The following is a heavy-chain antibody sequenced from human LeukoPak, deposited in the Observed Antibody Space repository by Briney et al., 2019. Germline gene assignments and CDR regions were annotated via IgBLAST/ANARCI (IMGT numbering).Heavy chain of an antibody. Sequence: GGSLRLSCAASGFTFSSYAMNWVRQAPGKGLEWVSYISSSGSTIYYADSVKGRFTISRDNAKNSLYLQMNSLRAEDTAVYYCARDLSLYCSGGSCYSLNYWGQGTLVTVSS. V-gene: IGHV3-48*04. D-gene: IGHD2-15*01. CDR3: ARDLSLYCSGGSCYSLNY. J-gene: IGHJ4*02. CDR2: ISSSGSTI. CDR1: GFTFSSYA.